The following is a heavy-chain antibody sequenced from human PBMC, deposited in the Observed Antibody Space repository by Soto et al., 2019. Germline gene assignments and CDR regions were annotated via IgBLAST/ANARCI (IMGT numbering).Heavy chain of an antibody. CDR3: GASGHSSSPFWGWLDP. CDR1: GGTFSSYA. CDR2: IIPIFGTA. D-gene: IGHD6-6*01. Sequence: GASVKVSCKASGGTFSSYAISWVRQAPGQGLEWMGGIIPIFGTANYAQKFQGRVTIAADESTSTAYMELSSLRSEDTAVYYCGASGHSSSPFWGWLDPWGQGTLVTVS. V-gene: IGHV1-69*13. J-gene: IGHJ5*02.